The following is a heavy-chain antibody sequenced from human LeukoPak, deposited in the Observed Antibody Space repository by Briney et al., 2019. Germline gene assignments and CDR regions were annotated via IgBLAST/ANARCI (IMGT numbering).Heavy chain of an antibody. CDR3: ARQLPLRYYYYGMDV. Sequence: SETLSLTCAVYGGSFSGYYWSWIRQPPGKGLEWIGEINHSGRTNYNPSLKSRVTISVDTSKNQFSLKLSSVTAADTAVYYCARQLPLRYYYYGMDVWGQGTTVTVSS. V-gene: IGHV4-34*01. J-gene: IGHJ6*02. CDR2: INHSGRT. D-gene: IGHD2-2*01. CDR1: GGSFSGYY.